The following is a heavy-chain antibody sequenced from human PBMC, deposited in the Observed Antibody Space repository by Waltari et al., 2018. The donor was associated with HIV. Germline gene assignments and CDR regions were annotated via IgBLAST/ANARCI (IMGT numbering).Heavy chain of an antibody. D-gene: IGHD1-26*01. Sequence: QVQLIQSGAEVKKPGASVKVSCKVFGYTLTELSMHWVRQAPGKGREWMGGFDGEGDRTIYAQKCQGRVSMTEDASTDSAYMELSSLTSEDTAVYYCATGGGTTSIQLYDLDVWGQGTTVTVSS. CDR3: ATGGGTTSIQLYDLDV. CDR2: FDGEGDRT. J-gene: IGHJ6*02. V-gene: IGHV1-24*01. CDR1: GYTLTELS.